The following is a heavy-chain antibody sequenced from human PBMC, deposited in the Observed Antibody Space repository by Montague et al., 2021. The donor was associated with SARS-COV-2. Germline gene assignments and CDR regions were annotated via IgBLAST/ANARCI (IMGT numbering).Heavy chain of an antibody. J-gene: IGHJ6*02. D-gene: IGHD1-14*01. CDR1: GAFISSSY. CDR3: ARELLPHRTAIKTNFVGLDP. CDR2: IYHSGKT. Sequence: SETLSLTCAVPGAFISSSYWSWIRQPPGKGLEWIGDIYHSGKTNYNPSLKSRVTISIDTSMNQFSLSLSSMTAADTAVYFCARELLPHRTAIKTNFVGLDPWGQGTTVIVSS. V-gene: IGHV4-59*01.